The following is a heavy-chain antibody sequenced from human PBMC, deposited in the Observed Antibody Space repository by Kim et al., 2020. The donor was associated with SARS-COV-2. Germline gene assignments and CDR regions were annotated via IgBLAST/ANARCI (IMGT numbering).Heavy chain of an antibody. CDR1: RDTFSSYA. CDR3: ARDTLPYSGSYFFGF. V-gene: IGHV1-69*13. Sequence: SVKVSCKASRDTFSSYAITWVRQAPGQGLEWMGGIIPIFGTSNYAQKFQDRVTITADESTSTAYMVLSSLQSDDTAVYYCARDTLPYSGSYFFGFWGQGTLVTVSS. CDR2: IIPIFGTS. D-gene: IGHD1-26*01. J-gene: IGHJ4*02.